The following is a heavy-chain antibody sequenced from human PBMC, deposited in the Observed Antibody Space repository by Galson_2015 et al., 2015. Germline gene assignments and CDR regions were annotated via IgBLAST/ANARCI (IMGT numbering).Heavy chain of an antibody. CDR2: IIPILGIA. D-gene: IGHD2-2*01. Sequence: SVKVSRKASGGTFSSYAISWVRQAPGQGLEWMGRIIPILGIANYAQKFQGRVTITADKSTSTAYMELSSLRSEDTAVYYCARVVGDVVVGYYYYYMDVWGKGTTVTVSS. J-gene: IGHJ6*03. V-gene: IGHV1-69*04. CDR1: GGTFSSYA. CDR3: ARVVGDVVVGYYYYYMDV.